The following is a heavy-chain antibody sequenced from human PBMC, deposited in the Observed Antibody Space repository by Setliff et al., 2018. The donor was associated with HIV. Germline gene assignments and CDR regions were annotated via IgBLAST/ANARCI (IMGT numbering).Heavy chain of an antibody. J-gene: IGHJ5*02. CDR3: ARTEDYSWYSWFDP. CDR2: IYYSGST. Sequence: VSGGSISSHYWNWIPQPPGKGLEWIGYIYYSGSTNYNPSLKSRVTISVDTSKNQFSLKLSSVTAADTAVYYCARTEDYSWYSWFDPWGQGTLVTVSS. V-gene: IGHV4-59*11. CDR1: GGSISSHY. D-gene: IGHD6-13*01.